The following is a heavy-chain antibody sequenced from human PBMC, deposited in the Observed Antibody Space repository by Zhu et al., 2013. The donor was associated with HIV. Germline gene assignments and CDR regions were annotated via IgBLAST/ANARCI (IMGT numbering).Heavy chain of an antibody. Sequence: QVQLVQSGAEVRKPGASVKVSCKASGYTFTGFYIHWVRQAPGQTLEWMGWINPNSGVTNYSQKFQGRVTMTRDTSISTAYMELSRLKSDDTAVYYCARPYSYYHDSNAYYSVGWFDPWGQGTLVTVSS. V-gene: IGHV1-2*02. CDR1: GYTFTGFY. J-gene: IGHJ5*02. D-gene: IGHD3-10*01. CDR2: INPNSGVT. CDR3: ARPYSYYHDSNAYYSVGWFDP.